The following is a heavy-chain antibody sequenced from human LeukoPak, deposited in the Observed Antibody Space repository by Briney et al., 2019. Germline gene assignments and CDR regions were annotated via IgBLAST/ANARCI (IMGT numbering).Heavy chain of an antibody. D-gene: IGHD5-12*01. CDR3: ARIGHSGYGFDY. CDR1: GYIFTNYW. Sequence: PGESLKISCTGSGYIFTNYWIGWVRQMPGKGLEWMGIIYPADSDTRYSPSFQGQVTISADKSINTAYLQWSSLRASDTAMYYCARIGHSGYGFDYWGQGTLVTVSS. CDR2: IYPADSDT. J-gene: IGHJ4*02. V-gene: IGHV5-51*01.